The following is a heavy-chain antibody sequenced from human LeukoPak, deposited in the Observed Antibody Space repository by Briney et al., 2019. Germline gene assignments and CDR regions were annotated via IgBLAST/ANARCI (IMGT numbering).Heavy chain of an antibody. J-gene: IGHJ6*02. CDR1: GFTFSSYW. D-gene: IGHD1-26*01. Sequence: GGSLRLSCAASGFTFSSYWMSWVRQAPGKGLEWVANIKQDGSEKYYVDSVKGRFTISRDNAKNSLYLQMNSLRAEDMAVYYCASCWELLGGLYYYGMDVWGQGATVTVSS. CDR3: ASCWELLGGLYYYGMDV. CDR2: IKQDGSEK. V-gene: IGHV3-7*01.